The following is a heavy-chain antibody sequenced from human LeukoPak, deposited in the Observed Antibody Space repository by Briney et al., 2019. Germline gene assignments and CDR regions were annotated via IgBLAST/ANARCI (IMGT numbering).Heavy chain of an antibody. CDR2: ISSSGSTI. Sequence: GGSLRLSCAASGFTFSSYEMNWVRQAPGKGLEWVSYISSSGSTIHYADSVKGRFTISRDNAKNSLYLQMNSLRAEDTAVYYCAELGITMIGGVWGKGTTVAISS. J-gene: IGHJ6*04. D-gene: IGHD3-10*02. V-gene: IGHV3-48*03. CDR1: GFTFSSYE. CDR3: AELGITMIGGV.